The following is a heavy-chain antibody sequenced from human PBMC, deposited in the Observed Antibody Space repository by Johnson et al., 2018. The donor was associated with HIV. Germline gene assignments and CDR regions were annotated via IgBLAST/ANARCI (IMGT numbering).Heavy chain of an antibody. CDR2: IWYDGSNK. CDR1: GFTFSSYG. Sequence: QVQLVESGGGVVQPGRSLRLSCAASGFTFSSYGMHWVRQAPGKGLEWVAVIWYDGSNKYYADSVKGRLPISRNNSKNTLYLQMNSLRAEDTAVYNCAAMIPGGSYYDMGAFDIWGQGTMVTVSS. V-gene: IGHV3-33*01. J-gene: IGHJ3*02. CDR3: AAMIPGGSYYDMGAFDI. D-gene: IGHD1-26*01.